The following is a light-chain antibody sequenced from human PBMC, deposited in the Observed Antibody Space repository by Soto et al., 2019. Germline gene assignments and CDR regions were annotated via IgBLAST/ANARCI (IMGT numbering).Light chain of an antibody. Sequence: EIVLTQSPGTLSFSPGERATLSCRASQSVSSSYLAWYQQKPGQAPRLLIYGASSRATGIPDRFSGSGSGTDFTLTISRLEPEDFAVYYCLQYGSSPRTFGQGTKVDI. CDR2: GAS. CDR1: QSVSSSY. CDR3: LQYGSSPRT. V-gene: IGKV3-20*01. J-gene: IGKJ1*01.